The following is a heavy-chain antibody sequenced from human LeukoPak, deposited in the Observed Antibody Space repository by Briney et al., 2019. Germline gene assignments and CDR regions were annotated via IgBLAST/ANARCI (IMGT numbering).Heavy chain of an antibody. CDR3: AKFIRSSYFDY. J-gene: IGHJ4*02. D-gene: IGHD1-26*01. V-gene: IGHV3-23*01. Sequence: GWSLRLSCAASGFTFSSYALSWVRQAPGKGLEWVSAISGSGGSTYYADSVKGRFTISRDNSKNTLYLQMNSLRAEDTAVYYCAKFIRSSYFDYWGQGTLVTVSS. CDR2: ISGSGGST. CDR1: GFTFSSYA.